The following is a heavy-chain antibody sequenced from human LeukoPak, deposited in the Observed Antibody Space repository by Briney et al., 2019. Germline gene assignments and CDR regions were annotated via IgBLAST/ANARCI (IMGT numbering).Heavy chain of an antibody. Sequence: RRSLRLSCAASGFTFGSYAMSWVRQAPGKGLEWVSGISGSGGSTYYADSVKGRFTITRDISKNTPYLQMNSLRAEDTSVYYCAKETGYSGYDYGDYWGQGTLVTVPS. V-gene: IGHV3-23*01. D-gene: IGHD5-12*01. CDR1: GFTFGSYA. CDR2: ISGSGGST. J-gene: IGHJ4*02. CDR3: AKETGYSGYDYGDY.